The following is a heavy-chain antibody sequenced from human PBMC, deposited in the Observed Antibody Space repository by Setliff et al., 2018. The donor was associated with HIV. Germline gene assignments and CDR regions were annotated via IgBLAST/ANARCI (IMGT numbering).Heavy chain of an antibody. CDR3: ATLDY. V-gene: IGHV1-2*02. CDR1: GYTFTGYY. Sequence: PGPPVKVSCTASGYTFTGYYMHWVRQAPGQGLEWTGWINPNSGDTNYAQKFQGRVTMTTDTSISTAYMELSRLRSDDTAVYYCATLDYWGQGTLVTVSS. CDR2: INPNSGDT. J-gene: IGHJ4*02.